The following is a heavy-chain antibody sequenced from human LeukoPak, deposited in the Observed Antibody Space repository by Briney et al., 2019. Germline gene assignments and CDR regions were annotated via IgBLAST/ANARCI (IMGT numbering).Heavy chain of an antibody. CDR1: GYTLTELS. J-gene: IGHJ4*02. CDR2: FDPEDGET. V-gene: IGHV1-24*01. CDR3: ATLGTAMVSVVGY. D-gene: IGHD5-18*01. Sequence: ASVTVSCTVSGYTLTELSMHWVRQAPGKGLEWMGGFDPEDGETIYAQKFQGRVTMTEDTSTDTAYMELSSLRSEDTAVYYCATLGTAMVSVVGYWGQGTLVTVSS.